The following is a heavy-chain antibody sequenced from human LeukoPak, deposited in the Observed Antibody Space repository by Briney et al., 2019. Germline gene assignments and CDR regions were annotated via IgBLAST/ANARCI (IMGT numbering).Heavy chain of an antibody. D-gene: IGHD4-17*01. CDR1: GDSVSSGDYH. CDR2: ISNSGNT. CDR3: AGVETPVTTTPPFDL. J-gene: IGHJ4*02. Sequence: SETLSLTCTVSGDSVSSGDYHWSWIRQPPGKGLEWIGNISNSGNTNYNPSLKSRVTISIDTSKNQFSLKLSSVTAADTAVYYCAGVETPVTTTPPFDLWGQGTLVTVSS. V-gene: IGHV4-61*08.